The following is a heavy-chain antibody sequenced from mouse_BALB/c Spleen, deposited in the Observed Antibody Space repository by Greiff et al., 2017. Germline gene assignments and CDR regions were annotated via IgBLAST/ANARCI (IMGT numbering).Heavy chain of an antibody. CDR3: ARGPYGNYSWYFDV. D-gene: IGHD2-10*02. J-gene: IGHJ1*01. Sequence: EVQVVESGGGLVQPGGSLRLSCATSGFTFSDFYMEWVRQPPGKRLEWIAASRNKANDYTTEYSASVKGRFIVSRDTSQSILYLQMNALRAEDTAIYYCARGPYGNYSWYFDVWGAGTTVTVSS. CDR2: SRNKANDYTT. V-gene: IGHV7-1*02. CDR1: GFTFSDFY.